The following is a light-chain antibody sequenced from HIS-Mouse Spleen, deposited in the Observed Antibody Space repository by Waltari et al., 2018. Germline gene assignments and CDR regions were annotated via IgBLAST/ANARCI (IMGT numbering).Light chain of an antibody. J-gene: IGLJ1*01. V-gene: IGLV2-8*01. CDR1: SSYVGGYNY. Sequence: QSALTPPPSASGSPGQSVTISCTGTSSYVGGYNYLPWYQQHPGKAPKLMIYEVSKRPSGVPDRFSGSKSGNTASLTVSGLQAEDEADYYCSSYAGSNNYVFGTGTKVTVL. CDR2: EVS. CDR3: SSYAGSNNYV.